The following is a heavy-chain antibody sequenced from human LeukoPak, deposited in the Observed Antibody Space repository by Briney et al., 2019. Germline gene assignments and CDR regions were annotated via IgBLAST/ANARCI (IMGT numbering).Heavy chain of an antibody. D-gene: IGHD6-19*01. V-gene: IGHV4-38-2*02. J-gene: IGHJ3*02. CDR3: ARTKQWLAFDI. CDR1: GYSISGGYY. CDR2: ISHSGST. Sequence: SETLSLTCTVSGYSISGGYYWAWIRQPPGKGLEWIGSISHSGSTYYNPSLKSRVTISVDTSKNQFSLKLSSVTAADTAVYYCARTKQWLAFDIWGQGTMVIVSS.